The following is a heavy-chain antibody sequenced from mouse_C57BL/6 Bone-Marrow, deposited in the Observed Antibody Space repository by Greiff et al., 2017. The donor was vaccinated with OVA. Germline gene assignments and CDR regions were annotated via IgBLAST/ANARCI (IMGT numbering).Heavy chain of an antibody. CDR1: GYSFTGYF. D-gene: IGHD2-4*01. V-gene: IGHV1-20*01. J-gene: IGHJ2*01. CDR3: ARGADYDVRGRGCDY. Sequence: EVQLQQSGPELVKPGDSVKISCKASGYSFTGYFMNWVMQSHGKSLEWIGRINPYNGDTLYNQKIKGKATLTVDKSSSTAHMELRSLTSEDSAVYYCARGADYDVRGRGCDYWGQGTTLTVSS. CDR2: INPYNGDT.